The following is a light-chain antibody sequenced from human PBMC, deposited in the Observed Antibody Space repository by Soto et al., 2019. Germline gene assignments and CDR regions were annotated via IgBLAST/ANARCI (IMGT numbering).Light chain of an antibody. J-gene: IGLJ3*02. V-gene: IGLV1-40*01. CDR3: QSYDGSLSGSRV. CDR2: GNS. CDR1: SSNIGAGYD. Sequence: QSVLTQPPSVSGAPGQRVTISCTGSSSNIGAGYDVHWYQQLPGTAPKLLIYGNSDRPSGVPDRFSGSKSGTLASLAITGLQAEDEADYYCQSYDGSLSGSRVFGGGTKVTVL.